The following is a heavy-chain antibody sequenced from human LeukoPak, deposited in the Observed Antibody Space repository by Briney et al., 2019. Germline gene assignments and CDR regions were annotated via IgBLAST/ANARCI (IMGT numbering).Heavy chain of an antibody. J-gene: IGHJ4*02. V-gene: IGHV3-48*03. CDR3: ARSNFRNSYYNDY. Sequence: GGSLRLSCAASGFTFSSYEMNWVRQAPGKGLEGVSYISTSGSTIYYADSVKGRFTISRDNAKNSLYLQMNSLRAEDTAAYYCARSNFRNSYYNDYWGQGTLVSVSS. D-gene: IGHD3-3*01. CDR2: ISTSGSTI. CDR1: GFTFSSYE.